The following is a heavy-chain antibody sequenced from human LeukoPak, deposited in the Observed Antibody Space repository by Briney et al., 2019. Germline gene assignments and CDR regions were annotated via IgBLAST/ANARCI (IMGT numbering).Heavy chain of an antibody. J-gene: IGHJ4*02. D-gene: IGHD2-8*01. Sequence: GGSLRLSCAASGFTFSSYGMSWVRQAPGKGLEWVSSISSSSSFIYYADSVKGRFTISRDNAKNSLYLQMNSLRAEDTAVYYCTRDADIVLMMYAKPIDYWGQGTLVTVSS. CDR3: TRDADIVLMMYAKPIDY. V-gene: IGHV3-21*01. CDR1: GFTFSSYG. CDR2: ISSSSSFI.